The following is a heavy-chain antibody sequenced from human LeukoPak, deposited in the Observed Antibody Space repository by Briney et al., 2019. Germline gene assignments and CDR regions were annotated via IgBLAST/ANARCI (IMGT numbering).Heavy chain of an antibody. CDR3: AKVGATQPFYFDY. CDR1: GFTFSSYA. V-gene: IGHV3-23*01. CDR2: ISGSGGST. J-gene: IGHJ4*02. D-gene: IGHD1-26*01. Sequence: GGSLRLSCAASGFTFSSYAMSWVRQAPGKGLEWISAISGSGGSTYYADSVKGRFTISRGNSKNTLYLQMNSLRAEDTAVYYCAKVGATQPFYFDYWGQGTLVTVSS.